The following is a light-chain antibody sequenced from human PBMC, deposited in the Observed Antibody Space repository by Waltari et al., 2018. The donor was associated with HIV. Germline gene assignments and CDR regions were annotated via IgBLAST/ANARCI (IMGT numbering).Light chain of an antibody. Sequence: EVVLTQSPGTLSLSPGERATLFCRASQSVTGSYLAWYQQKPGQAPRLLIYGASSRATGIPDRFSVRGSGTDFTLTITRLEPEDVAVYYCQQYGSSVTFGGGTKVEIK. J-gene: IGKJ4*01. V-gene: IGKV3-20*01. CDR2: GAS. CDR1: QSVTGSY. CDR3: QQYGSSVT.